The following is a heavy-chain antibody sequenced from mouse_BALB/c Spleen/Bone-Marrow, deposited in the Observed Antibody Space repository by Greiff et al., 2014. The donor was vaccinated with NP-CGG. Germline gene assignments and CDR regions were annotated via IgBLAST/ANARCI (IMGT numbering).Heavy chain of an antibody. D-gene: IGHD1-1*01. Sequence: QVQLQQSGAELARPGASVKMSCQASGYTFTRCTMHWEKQRPGQGLEWIGYINPSSAYTNYNQKFKDKATLTADKSSSTAYMQLSSLTSEDSAVYCCTIRYYAMDYWGQGTSVTVSS. V-gene: IGHV1-4*01. J-gene: IGHJ4*01. CDR1: GYTFTRCT. CDR2: INPSSAYT. CDR3: TIRYYAMDY.